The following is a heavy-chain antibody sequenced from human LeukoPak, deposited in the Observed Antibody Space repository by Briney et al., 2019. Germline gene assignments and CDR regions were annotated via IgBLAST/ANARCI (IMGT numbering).Heavy chain of an antibody. Sequence: GGSLRLSCAASGFTFSSYSMNWVRQAPGKGLEWVSYISSSSSTIYYADSVKGRFTISRDNAKNSLYLQMNSLRAEDTAVYYCAREGGRSSSWYFDAFDIWGQGTMVTVSS. D-gene: IGHD6-13*01. CDR1: GFTFSSYS. CDR2: ISSSSSTI. V-gene: IGHV3-48*01. J-gene: IGHJ3*02. CDR3: AREGGRSSSWYFDAFDI.